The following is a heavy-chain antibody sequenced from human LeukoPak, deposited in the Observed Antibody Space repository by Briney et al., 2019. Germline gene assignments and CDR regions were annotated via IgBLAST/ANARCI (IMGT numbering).Heavy chain of an antibody. V-gene: IGHV1-2*06. D-gene: IGHD6-13*01. J-gene: IGHJ4*02. Sequence: ASVKVSCKASGYTFTGYYMHWVRQAPGQGLEWMGRINPNSGGTNYAQDFQGRVTMTKDTSISTAYMELSRLRSDDTAVYYCATLSDSSSDYWGQGTLVTVSS. CDR3: ATLSDSSSDY. CDR2: INPNSGGT. CDR1: GYTFTGYY.